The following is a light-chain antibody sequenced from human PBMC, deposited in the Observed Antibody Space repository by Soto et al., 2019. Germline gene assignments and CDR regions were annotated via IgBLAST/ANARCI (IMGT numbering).Light chain of an antibody. CDR1: ISNIGKDT. Sequence: QSVLTQTPSVSGTPGLRVNISCSGGISNIGKDTVNWYQQLPGTDHKLRMFNDDKRPSGVPDRFSGSRSGTSASLAISCLQSADVAVYFCSTWYDSLNGWVCGGGTKLT. J-gene: IGLJ3*02. CDR3: STWYDSLNGWV. V-gene: IGLV1-44*01. CDR2: NDD.